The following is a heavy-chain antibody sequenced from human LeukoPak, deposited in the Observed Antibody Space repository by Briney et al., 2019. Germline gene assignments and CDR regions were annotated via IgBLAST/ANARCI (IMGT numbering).Heavy chain of an antibody. Sequence: GGSLRLSCAASGFTFSKYWMLWVRQAPGKGLESVSRINTDGTVTTYADSVKGRFTVSRNNADNTMFLQKNRARSEDTAVYYCATKQWLAPPPDSWGQGTPVTVSS. CDR2: INTDGTVT. D-gene: IGHD6-19*01. CDR1: GFTFSKYW. V-gene: IGHV3-74*01. CDR3: ATKQWLAPPPDS. J-gene: IGHJ4*02.